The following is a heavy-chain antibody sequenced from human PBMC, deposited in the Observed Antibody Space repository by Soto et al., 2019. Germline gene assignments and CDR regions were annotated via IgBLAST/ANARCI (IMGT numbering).Heavy chain of an antibody. CDR2: VHSGGTTT. CDR3: ARGDRGGFDL. J-gene: IGHJ3*01. D-gene: IGHD3-10*01. Sequence: GGSLRLSCAASGFTLDYYGMHGVRKAPGKGLVWVSRVHSGGTTTTYADSVKGRFTISRDNARNTVSLQMSSLRAEDTAIYYCARGDRGGFDLWGHGTMVTVSS. V-gene: IGHV3-74*01. CDR1: GFTLDYYG.